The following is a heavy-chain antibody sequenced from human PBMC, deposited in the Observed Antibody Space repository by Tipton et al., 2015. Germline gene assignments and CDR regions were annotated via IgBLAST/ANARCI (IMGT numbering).Heavy chain of an antibody. J-gene: IGHJ6*02. CDR3: AKEQTSGDSGSPYYGMDV. Sequence: SLRLSCAASGFTFSSYAMSWVRQAPGKGLEWVSAISGYGGSGGSTYYADSVKGRFSISRDNSKNTLFLLMNSLRGEDTAIYYCAKEQTSGDSGSPYYGMDVWGQGTTVTVSS. CDR1: GFTFSSYA. D-gene: IGHD3-10*01. CDR2: ISGYGGSGGST. V-gene: IGHV3-23*01.